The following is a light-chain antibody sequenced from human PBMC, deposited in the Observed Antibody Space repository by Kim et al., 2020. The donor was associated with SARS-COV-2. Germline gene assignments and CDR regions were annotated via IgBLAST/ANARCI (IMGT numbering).Light chain of an antibody. CDR3: QSYDSSNLWV. J-gene: IGLJ3*02. CDR1: SGSIASNY. Sequence: NFMLTQPHSVSESPGKTVTISCTGSSGSIASNYVQWYQQRPGSAPTTVIYEDNQRPSGVPDRFSGSIDSSSNSGSLTISGLKTEDEADYYCQSYDSSNLWVFGGGTQLTVL. CDR2: EDN. V-gene: IGLV6-57*02.